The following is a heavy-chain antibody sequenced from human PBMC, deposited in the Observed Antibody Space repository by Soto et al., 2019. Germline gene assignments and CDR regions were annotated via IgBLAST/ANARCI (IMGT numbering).Heavy chain of an antibody. CDR3: ARDGSTSWYSYDYHGMDV. D-gene: IGHD5-18*01. Sequence: GGSLRLSCAASGFTFRTYWLSWVRQVPGKGLEWVANINQDGSEKNYVDSVKGRFTISRDNAKNSLCLQMSSLRAEDTALYYCARDGSTSWYSYDYHGMDVWGQGTTVTVSS. CDR2: INQDGSEK. CDR1: GFTFRTYW. J-gene: IGHJ6*02. V-gene: IGHV3-7*05.